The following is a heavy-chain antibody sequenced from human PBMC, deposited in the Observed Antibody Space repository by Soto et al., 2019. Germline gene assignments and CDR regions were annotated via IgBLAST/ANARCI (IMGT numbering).Heavy chain of an antibody. J-gene: IGHJ5*02. Sequence: QVQLVQSGAEVKKPGSSVKVSCKASGGTFSSYAISWVRQAPGQGLEWMGGIIPIFGTANYAQKFQGRVTITADESTSTAYMELSSLRSEDTAVYYCARESRGYDFWSGYLKNWFDPWGRGTLVTVSS. D-gene: IGHD3-3*01. V-gene: IGHV1-69*01. CDR3: ARESRGYDFWSGYLKNWFDP. CDR1: GGTFSSYA. CDR2: IIPIFGTA.